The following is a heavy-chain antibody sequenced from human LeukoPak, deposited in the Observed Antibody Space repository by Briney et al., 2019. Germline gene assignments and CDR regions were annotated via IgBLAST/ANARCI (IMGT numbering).Heavy chain of an antibody. Sequence: SETLSLTCTVSGXAISSSNYYWGWIRQAPGKGLEWIGNIYYSGDTFYNPSLKSRVTISVDTSENQFSLKLSSVTAADTAVYYCARYSGSHYAFDIWGQGIMVTVSS. J-gene: IGHJ3*02. CDR3: ARYSGSHYAFDI. V-gene: IGHV4-39*01. CDR2: IYYSGDT. CDR1: GXAISSSNYY. D-gene: IGHD1-26*01.